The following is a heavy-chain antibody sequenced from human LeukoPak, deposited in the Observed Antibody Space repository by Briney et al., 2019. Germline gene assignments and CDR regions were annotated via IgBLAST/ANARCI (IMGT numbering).Heavy chain of an antibody. V-gene: IGHV3-30*03. CDR2: ISYDGSNK. CDR3: ARDLGELLPYYFDY. D-gene: IGHD1-26*01. Sequence: GGSLRLSCAASGFTFSSYGMHWVRQAPGKGLEWVAVISYDGSNKYYADSVKGRFTISRDNSKNTLYLQMNSLRAEDTAVYYCARDLGELLPYYFDYWGQGTLVTVSS. CDR1: GFTFSSYG. J-gene: IGHJ4*02.